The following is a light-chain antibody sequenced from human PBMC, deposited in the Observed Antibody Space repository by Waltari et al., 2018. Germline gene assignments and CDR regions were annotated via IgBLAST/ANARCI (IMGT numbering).Light chain of an antibody. CDR3: QQCYNFPYT. CDR2: WAS. CDR1: QGFFSSSNISNY. J-gene: IGKJ2*01. Sequence: DFVLTHSPESLPVLLGERATINGSPSQGFFSSSNISNYLGWYQQKPGQPPKLLVSWASTRESGVPDRFSGSGSGTDFTLTISSLQAEDVAVYYCQQCYNFPYTFGQGTKLEIK. V-gene: IGKV4-1*01.